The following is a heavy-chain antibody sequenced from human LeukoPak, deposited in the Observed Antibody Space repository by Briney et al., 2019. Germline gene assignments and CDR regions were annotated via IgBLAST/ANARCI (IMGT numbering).Heavy chain of an antibody. CDR3: AKPSYCTNGVCYSSSWYYFDY. Sequence: PGGSLRLSCAASGFTFSSYAMSWVRQAPGKGLEWVSAISGSGGSTYYADSVKGQFTIPRDNSKNTLYLQMNSLRAEDTAVYYCAKPSYCTNGVCYSSSWYYFDYWGQGTLVTVSS. CDR2: ISGSGGST. V-gene: IGHV3-23*01. D-gene: IGHD2-8*01. CDR1: GFTFSSYA. J-gene: IGHJ4*02.